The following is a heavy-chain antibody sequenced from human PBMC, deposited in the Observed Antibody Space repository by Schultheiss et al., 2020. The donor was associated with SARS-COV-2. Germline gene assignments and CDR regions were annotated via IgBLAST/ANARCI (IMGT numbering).Heavy chain of an antibody. CDR2: IYTSGST. CDR3: ARDCSGGSCYSGGDY. Sequence: SETLSLTCTVSGGSISSGDYYWSWIRQPAGKGLEWIGRIYTSGSTNYNPSLKSRVTISVDKSKNQFSLKLSSVTAADTAVYYCARDCSGGSCYSGGDYWGQGTLVTVSS. CDR1: GGSISSGDYY. J-gene: IGHJ4*02. V-gene: IGHV4-61*02. D-gene: IGHD2-15*01.